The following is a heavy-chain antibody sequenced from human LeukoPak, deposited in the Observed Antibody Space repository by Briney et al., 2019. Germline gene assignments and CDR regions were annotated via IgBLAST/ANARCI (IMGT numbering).Heavy chain of an antibody. CDR2: INSGGTVT. V-gene: IGHV3-74*01. D-gene: IGHD1-20*01. Sequence: GGSLRLSCAASGFTFSTYNMNWVRQAPGKGLEWVSRINSGGTVTNYADSVKGRLTISRDNAKNTLYLQMNSLRAEDTAVYYCARRKAGNWNYDYYYMDVWGKGTTVTVSS. CDR1: GFTFSTYN. J-gene: IGHJ6*03. CDR3: ARRKAGNWNYDYYYMDV.